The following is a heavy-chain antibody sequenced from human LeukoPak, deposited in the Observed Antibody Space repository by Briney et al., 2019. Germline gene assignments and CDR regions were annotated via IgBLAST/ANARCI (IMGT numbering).Heavy chain of an antibody. V-gene: IGHV1-3*01. CDR3: ARAGRWQLVRTCFDY. D-gene: IGHD6-6*01. CDR1: GYTFTSYA. Sequence: ASVKVSCKASGYTFTSYAMHWVRQAPGQRLEWMGWINAGNGNTKYSQKFQGRVTITRNTSISTAYMELSSLRSEDTAVYYCARAGRWQLVRTCFDYWAREPWSPSPQ. J-gene: IGHJ4*02. CDR2: INAGNGNT.